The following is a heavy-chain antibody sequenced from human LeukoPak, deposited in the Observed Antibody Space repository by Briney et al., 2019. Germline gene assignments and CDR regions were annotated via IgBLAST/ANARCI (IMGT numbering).Heavy chain of an antibody. CDR1: GFDFGAYE. J-gene: IGHJ4*02. Sequence: PGGSLRLSCAASGFDFGAYEMNWVRQAPGKGLEWVAYFAGSDTTKYYADSVRGRFTISRDHAKKSLSLQMYSLRAEDTALYYCTTLGYHLDSWGQGTLVTVSS. V-gene: IGHV3-48*03. CDR3: TTLGYHLDS. D-gene: IGHD3-22*01. CDR2: FAGSDTTK.